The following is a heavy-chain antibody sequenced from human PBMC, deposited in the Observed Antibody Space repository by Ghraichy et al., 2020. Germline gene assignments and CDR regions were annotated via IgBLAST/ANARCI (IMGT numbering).Heavy chain of an antibody. J-gene: IGHJ4*02. CDR3: ARGGPEYCSGGSCYAGDY. Sequence: GGSLRLSCAVSGFTFSSYWMHWVRQAPGKGLVWVSRINSDGSSISYADSVKGRFTFSRDNAKNTLYLQMNSLRADDTAVYYCARGGPEYCSGGSCYAGDYWGQATLVTVYS. D-gene: IGHD2-15*01. CDR2: INSDGSSI. V-gene: IGHV3-74*01. CDR1: GFTFSSYW.